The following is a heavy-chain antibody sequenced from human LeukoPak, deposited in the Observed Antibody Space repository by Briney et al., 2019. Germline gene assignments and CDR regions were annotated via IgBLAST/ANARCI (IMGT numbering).Heavy chain of an antibody. CDR1: GFTFSSYE. CDR2: IKEDGGEK. Sequence: PGGSLRLSCAASGFTFSSYEMNWVRQAPGKGLEWVANIKEDGGEKYYVDSVKGRFTISRDNAKNSLYLQMNSLRAEDTAVYYCARLKQQLVRLLSRDTTYYYYYYMDVWGKGTTVTVSS. V-gene: IGHV3-7*01. CDR3: ARLKQQLVRLLSRDTTYYYYYYMDV. J-gene: IGHJ6*03. D-gene: IGHD6-13*01.